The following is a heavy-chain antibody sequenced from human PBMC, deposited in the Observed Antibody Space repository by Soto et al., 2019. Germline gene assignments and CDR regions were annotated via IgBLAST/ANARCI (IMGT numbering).Heavy chain of an antibody. CDR3: ARERKDRNYGGNSGAFDI. CDR1: GFTFSSYD. CDR2: ISYDGSNK. V-gene: IGHV3-30-3*01. Sequence: GGSLRLSCAASGFTFSSYDMHWVLQAPGKGLEWVAVISYDGSNKYYADSVKGRFTISRDNSKNTLYLQMNSLRAEDTAVYYCARERKDRNYGGNSGAFDIWGQGTMVTVSS. J-gene: IGHJ3*02. D-gene: IGHD4-17*01.